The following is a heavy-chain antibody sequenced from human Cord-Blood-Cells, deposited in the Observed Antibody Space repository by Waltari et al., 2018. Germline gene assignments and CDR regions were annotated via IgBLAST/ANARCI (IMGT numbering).Heavy chain of an antibody. Sequence: QVQLQQWGAGLLKPSETLSLTCAVYGGSFSGYYWSWIRQPPGKGLEWIGEINHSGSTNYNPSLKSRVTISVDTSKNQVSLKLSSVTAADTAVYYCARRVVRGVIDYWGQGTLVTVSS. J-gene: IGHJ4*02. CDR1: GGSFSGYY. CDR3: ARRVVRGVIDY. CDR2: INHSGST. D-gene: IGHD3-10*01. V-gene: IGHV4-34*01.